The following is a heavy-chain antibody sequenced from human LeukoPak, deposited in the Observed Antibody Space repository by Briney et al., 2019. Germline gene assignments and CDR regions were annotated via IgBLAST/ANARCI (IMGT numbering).Heavy chain of an antibody. Sequence: HPGRSLRLSCAASGFTFSSYGMHWVRQAPGKGLEWVAVIWYDGSNKYYADSVKGRSTISSDNSKNTLYLQMNSLRAEDTAVYYCAREFGYNLDYWGQGTLVTVSS. CDR3: AREFGYNLDY. D-gene: IGHD5-24*01. V-gene: IGHV3-33*01. CDR1: GFTFSSYG. CDR2: IWYDGSNK. J-gene: IGHJ4*02.